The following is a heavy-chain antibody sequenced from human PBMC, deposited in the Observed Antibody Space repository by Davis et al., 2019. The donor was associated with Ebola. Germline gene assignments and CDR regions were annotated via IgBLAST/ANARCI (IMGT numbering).Heavy chain of an antibody. CDR3: AIWRVVDGPEWY. V-gene: IGHV3-48*01. J-gene: IGHJ4*02. CDR1: GFTFSSYW. D-gene: IGHD2-15*01. Sequence: PGGSLRLSCAASGFTFSSYWMSWVRQAPGKGLEWVSYISSSSSTIYYADSVKGRFTISRDNSKNTLYLQMNSLRAEDTAVYYCAIWRVVDGPEWYWGQGTLVTVSS. CDR2: ISSSSSTI.